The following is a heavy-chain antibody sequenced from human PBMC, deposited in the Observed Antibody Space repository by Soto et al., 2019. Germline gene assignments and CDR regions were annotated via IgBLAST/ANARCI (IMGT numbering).Heavy chain of an antibody. CDR3: ARGCSGGTCFLFDI. Sequence: QVRLVQSGAEMKKPGASVKVSCRTSGYTFTGYHIHWVRQAPGQGLEWIGWINPHSGGTNYAQEFRGRVTMTRDTSISTAYMEVNSLRSDDTAVYYCARGCSGGTCFLFDIWGQGTLVTVTS. CDR1: GYTFTGYH. J-gene: IGHJ5*02. V-gene: IGHV1-2*02. D-gene: IGHD2-15*01. CDR2: INPHSGGT.